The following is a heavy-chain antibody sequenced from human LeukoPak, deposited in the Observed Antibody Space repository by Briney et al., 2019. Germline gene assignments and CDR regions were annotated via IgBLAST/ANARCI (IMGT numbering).Heavy chain of an antibody. J-gene: IGHJ5*02. CDR2: MNPNSGNT. CDR1: GYTFTSYD. Sequence: GASVKVSCKASGYTFTSYDINWVRQATGQGLEWMGWMNPNSGNTGYAQKFQGRVTMTRNTSMSTAYMELSSLRSEDTAVYYCARDLNYDFWSGYFPFATNWFDPWGQGTLVTVSS. V-gene: IGHV1-8*01. D-gene: IGHD3-3*01. CDR3: ARDLNYDFWSGYFPFATNWFDP.